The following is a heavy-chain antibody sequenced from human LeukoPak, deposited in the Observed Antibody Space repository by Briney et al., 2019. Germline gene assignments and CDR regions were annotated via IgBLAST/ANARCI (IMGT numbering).Heavy chain of an antibody. D-gene: IGHD6-13*01. CDR3: ARTPGRIAASCSVYYYYYYKDV. V-gene: IGHV1-69*05. CDR2: IITIFGTA. Sequence: ASVKVSCKASGGTFSSYAISWVRHGPRQGVEWGGGIITIFGTANYAQTFQGRVTITTDESTSTDYMELSSLRSEDTDVYYCARTPGRIAASCSVYYYYYYKDVWAKGTALTVSS. J-gene: IGHJ6*03. CDR1: GGTFSSYA.